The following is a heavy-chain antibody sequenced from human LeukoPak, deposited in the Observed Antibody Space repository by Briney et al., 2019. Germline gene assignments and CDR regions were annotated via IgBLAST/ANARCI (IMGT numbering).Heavy chain of an antibody. Sequence: ASVKVSCKASGGTFSSYAIRWVRQAPGQGLEWMGGIIPIFGTANYAQKFQGRVTITTDESTSTAYMELGSLRSEDTAVYYCAREGVATLDYWGQGTLVTVSS. J-gene: IGHJ4*02. V-gene: IGHV1-69*05. D-gene: IGHD5-12*01. CDR3: AREGVATLDY. CDR2: IIPIFGTA. CDR1: GGTFSSYA.